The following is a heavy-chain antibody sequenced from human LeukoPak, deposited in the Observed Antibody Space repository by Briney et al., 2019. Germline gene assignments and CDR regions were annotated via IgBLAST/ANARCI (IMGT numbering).Heavy chain of an antibody. V-gene: IGHV4-38-2*01. J-gene: IGHJ4*02. Sequence: SETLSLTCSVSGYSINSGYHWGWVRQPPGKGLEWIGEIYHSGSTNYNPSLKSRVTISVDTSKNQFSLKLSSVTAADTAVYYCARTLRMAADYWGQGTLVTVSS. CDR2: IYHSGST. D-gene: IGHD5-24*01. CDR1: GYSINSGYH. CDR3: ARTLRMAADY.